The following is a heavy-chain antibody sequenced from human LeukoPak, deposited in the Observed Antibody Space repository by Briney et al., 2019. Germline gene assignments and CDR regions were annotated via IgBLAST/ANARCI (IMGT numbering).Heavy chain of an antibody. Sequence: SETLSLTCTVSGYSISSGYLWGWIRQPPGKGLEWIGSTYHGGTTYSNPSLKSRVIISEDTSKNQFSLRLSSVTAADTAVYYCARGSGDWTYYFDYWGQGTLVTVSS. CDR3: ARGSGDWTYYFDY. CDR2: TYHGGTT. CDR1: GYSISSGYL. V-gene: IGHV4-38-2*02. D-gene: IGHD2-21*02. J-gene: IGHJ4*02.